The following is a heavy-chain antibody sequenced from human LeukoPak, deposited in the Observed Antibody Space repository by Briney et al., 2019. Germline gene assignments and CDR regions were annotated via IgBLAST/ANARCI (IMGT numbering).Heavy chain of an antibody. Sequence: SETLSLTCTVSGGSISSHYWSWIRQPPGKGLEWIGYVYYSESTNYNPSLKSRVTITVDPSKNQFSLKLSSVTAADTAVYYCARVSYGSGSYNWLDPWGQGTLVTVSS. CDR3: ARVSYGSGSYNWLDP. V-gene: IGHV4-59*11. D-gene: IGHD3-10*01. J-gene: IGHJ5*02. CDR1: GGSISSHY. CDR2: VYYSEST.